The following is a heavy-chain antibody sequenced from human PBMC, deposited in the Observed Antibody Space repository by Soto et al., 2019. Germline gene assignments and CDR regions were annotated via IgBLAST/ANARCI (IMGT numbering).Heavy chain of an antibody. V-gene: IGHV3-30*18. CDR2: ISYDGSNK. CDR1: GFPFSTYG. D-gene: IGHD3-22*01. Sequence: QVQLVESGGGVVQPGRSLGLSCPASGFPFSTYGMHWFRQAPGKGLEWGEVISYDGSNKYYADSVKGRFTISRENSKNTLYLQMNSLRAEDTAVYYCAKDLYYYDSSGYSTFDYWGQGTLVTVSS. CDR3: AKDLYYYDSSGYSTFDY. J-gene: IGHJ4*02.